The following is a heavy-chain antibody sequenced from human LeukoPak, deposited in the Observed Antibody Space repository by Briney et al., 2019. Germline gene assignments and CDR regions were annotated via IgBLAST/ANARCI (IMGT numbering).Heavy chain of an antibody. CDR3: ARSSGPLWFGGPNWFDP. D-gene: IGHD3-10*01. J-gene: IGHJ5*02. Sequence: ASVKVSCKASGYTFNNYGISWVRQAPGQGLEWMGWVSAYNGNTNYAQRFQGRVTMTTDTPTSTAYMELRSLRAEDTAVYYCARSSGPLWFGGPNWFDPWGQGTLVTVSS. CDR1: GYTFNNYG. V-gene: IGHV1-18*01. CDR2: VSAYNGNT.